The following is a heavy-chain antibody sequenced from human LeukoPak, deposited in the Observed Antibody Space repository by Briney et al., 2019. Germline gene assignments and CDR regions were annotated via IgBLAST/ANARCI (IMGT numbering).Heavy chain of an antibody. CDR1: GFTFINYA. CDR2: ITGSGDGT. V-gene: IGHV3-23*01. D-gene: IGHD3-10*01. Sequence: GGSLRLSCAASGFTFINYAMMWVRQAPGKRLECVSSITGSGDGTYYADSVRGRFTISRDNSENTLYLQLNSLRADDTAVYFCVKGFVHPTYYFDYWGQGTLLTASS. J-gene: IGHJ4*02. CDR3: VKGFVHPTYYFDY.